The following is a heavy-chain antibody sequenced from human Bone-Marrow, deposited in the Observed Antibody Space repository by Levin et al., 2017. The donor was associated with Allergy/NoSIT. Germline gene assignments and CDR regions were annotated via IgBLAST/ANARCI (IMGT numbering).Heavy chain of an antibody. V-gene: IGHV4-39*01. CDR1: AGSISTNAYY. Sequence: SETLSLTCTVSAGSISTNAYYWGWIRQPPGKGLEWIGSIYYRGSTFYNASLKSRVTMSVDTSKNQFSLKLSSVTAADTAVYYCARHLIAASVYFDDWGQGALVTVSS. D-gene: IGHD6-13*01. CDR3: ARHLIAASVYFDD. J-gene: IGHJ4*02. CDR2: IYYRGST.